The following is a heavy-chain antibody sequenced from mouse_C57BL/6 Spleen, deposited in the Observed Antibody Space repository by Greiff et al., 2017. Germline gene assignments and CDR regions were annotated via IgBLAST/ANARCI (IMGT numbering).Heavy chain of an antibody. CDR2: INYDGSST. D-gene: IGHD2-2*01. Sequence: EVKLVESEGGLVQPGSSMKLSCTASGFTFSDYYMAWVRQVPEKGLEWVANINYDGSSTYYLDSLKSRFIISRDNAKNILYLQMSSMKSEDTATYYCARRYVYNYFDYWGQGTTLTVSS. J-gene: IGHJ2*01. CDR1: GFTFSDYY. CDR3: ARRYVYNYFDY. V-gene: IGHV5-16*01.